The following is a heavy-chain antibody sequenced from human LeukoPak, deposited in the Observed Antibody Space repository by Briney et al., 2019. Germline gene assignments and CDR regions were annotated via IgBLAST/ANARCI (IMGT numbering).Heavy chain of an antibody. Sequence: RPGGSLRLSCAASGFTFSSYAMSWVRQVPGKGLEWVSVISGSGDNTYYADSVKGRFTISRDNSKNMLYLQMNSLRAEDTAVYYCARSTRPHEDFDYWGQGTLVTVSS. V-gene: IGHV3-23*01. J-gene: IGHJ4*02. CDR2: ISGSGDNT. CDR3: ARSTRPHEDFDY. CDR1: GFTFSSYA.